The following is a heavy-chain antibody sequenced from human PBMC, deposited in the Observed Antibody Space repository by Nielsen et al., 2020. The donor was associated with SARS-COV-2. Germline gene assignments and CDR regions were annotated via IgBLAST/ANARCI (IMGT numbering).Heavy chain of an antibody. J-gene: IGHJ6*02. V-gene: IGHV3-53*05. CDR1: GLTVSSNY. CDR3: ASSTRGRLTYYYGMDV. D-gene: IGHD1-1*01. Sequence: GESLKISCAASGLTVSSNYMTWVRRAPGKGLEWVSVLYSAGNTYYTDSVQGRFTISRDNSENTLYLQMNSLRAEDTAVYYCASSTRGRLTYYYGMDVWGQGTTVTVSS. CDR2: LYSAGNT.